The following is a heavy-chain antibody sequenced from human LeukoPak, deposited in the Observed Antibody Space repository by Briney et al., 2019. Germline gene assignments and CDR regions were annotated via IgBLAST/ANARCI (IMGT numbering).Heavy chain of an antibody. V-gene: IGHV3-53*01. J-gene: IGHJ3*02. CDR2: IYSGGST. D-gene: IGHD3-22*01. Sequence: PGGSLRLSCAASGFTFSSNYMSWVRQAPGKGLEWVSVIYSGGSTYYADSVKGRFTISRDNSKNTLYLQMNSLRAEDTAVYYCARVYSGYFDAFDIWGQGTMVTVSS. CDR3: ARVYSGYFDAFDI. CDR1: GFTFSSNY.